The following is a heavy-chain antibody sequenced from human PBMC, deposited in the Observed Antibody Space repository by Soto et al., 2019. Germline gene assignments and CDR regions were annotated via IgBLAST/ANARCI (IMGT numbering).Heavy chain of an antibody. V-gene: IGHV1-8*01. CDR1: GYTFTSYD. Sequence: QVQLVQSGAEVKKPGASVKVSCKASGYTFTSYDINWVRLATGQGLEWMGWMNPNSGNTGYAQKFQGRVTMTRNTSISTAYMELSSLRSEDTAVYYCARGRGIAARRGYYYYGMDVWGQGTTVTVSS. J-gene: IGHJ6*02. D-gene: IGHD6-6*01. CDR2: MNPNSGNT. CDR3: ARGRGIAARRGYYYYGMDV.